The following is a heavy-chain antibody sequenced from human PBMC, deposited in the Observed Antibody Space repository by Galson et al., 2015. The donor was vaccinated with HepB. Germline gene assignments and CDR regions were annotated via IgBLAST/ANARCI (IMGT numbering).Heavy chain of an antibody. CDR3: TTGYMSYDSSGYYPKRYFDS. CDR1: GFTFSNAW. V-gene: IGHV3-15*01. D-gene: IGHD3-22*01. Sequence: SLRLSCAASGFTFSNAWMSWVRQAPGKGLEWVGRIKSKTDGGTTDYAAPVKGRFTISRDDSKNTLYLQMNSLKTEDTAVYYCTTGYMSYDSSGYYPKRYFDSWGQGTLVTVSS. J-gene: IGHJ4*02. CDR2: IKSKTDGGTT.